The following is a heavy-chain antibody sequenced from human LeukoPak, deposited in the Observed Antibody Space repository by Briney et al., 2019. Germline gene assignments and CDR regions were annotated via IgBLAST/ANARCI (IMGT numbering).Heavy chain of an antibody. CDR2: INAGNGNT. CDR3: ARVRQQPNWSDP. Sequence: ASVKVSCKASGYTFTSYAMHWVRQAPGQRLEWMGWINAGNGNTKYSQKFQGRVTITRDTSASTAYMELSSLRSEDTAVYYCARVRQQPNWSDPWGQGTLVTVSS. J-gene: IGHJ5*02. D-gene: IGHD6-13*01. V-gene: IGHV1-3*01. CDR1: GYTFTSYA.